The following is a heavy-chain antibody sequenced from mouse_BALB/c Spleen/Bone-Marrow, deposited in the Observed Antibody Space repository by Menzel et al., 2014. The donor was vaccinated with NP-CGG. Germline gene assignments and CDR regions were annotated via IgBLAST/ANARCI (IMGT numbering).Heavy chain of an antibody. CDR3: ARLGYYGYFNY. Sequence: DVHLVESGGGLVQPGGSLKLSCAASGFDFSRYWMSWVRQAPGKGLEWIGEINPGSSTINYTPSLKDKFIISRDNAKNTLYLQMSKVRSEDTALYYCARLGYYGYFNYWGQGTSLTVSP. V-gene: IGHV4-1*02. J-gene: IGHJ2*02. D-gene: IGHD2-3*01. CDR1: GFDFSRYW. CDR2: INPGSSTI.